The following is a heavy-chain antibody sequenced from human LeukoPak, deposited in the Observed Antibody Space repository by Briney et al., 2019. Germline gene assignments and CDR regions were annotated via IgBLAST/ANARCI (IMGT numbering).Heavy chain of an antibody. J-gene: IGHJ6*03. V-gene: IGHV3-7*01. CDR1: GFTFSSYW. CDR3: AKNGDRGAYCTGGTCYPYFYYYMDV. D-gene: IGHD2-15*01. Sequence: GGSLRLSCAASGFTFSSYWMSWVRQAPGKGLEWVANIKQDGSEKYYVDSVKGRFTISRDNAKNSLYLQMNSLRAEDTAVYYCAKNGDRGAYCTGGTCYPYFYYYMDVWGKGTTVTI. CDR2: IKQDGSEK.